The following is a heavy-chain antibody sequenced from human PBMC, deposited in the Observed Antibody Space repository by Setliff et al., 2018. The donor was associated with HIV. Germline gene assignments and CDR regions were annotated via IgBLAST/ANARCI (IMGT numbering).Heavy chain of an antibody. Sequence: PSETLSLTCTVSGGSISSSSYYWGWVRQPPGKGLEWIGSVYYSGTTYYNPSLTSRVTISVDTSKNQFSLKLTSVTAAATALYYCARHFSIFGVTIISNDAFDIWGRGTMVTVSS. J-gene: IGHJ3*02. D-gene: IGHD3-3*01. CDR2: VYYSGTT. V-gene: IGHV4-39*01. CDR1: GGSISSSSYY. CDR3: ARHFSIFGVTIISNDAFDI.